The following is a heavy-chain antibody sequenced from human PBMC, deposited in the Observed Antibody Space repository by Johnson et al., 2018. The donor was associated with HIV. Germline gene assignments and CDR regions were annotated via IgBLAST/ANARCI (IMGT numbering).Heavy chain of an antibody. CDR1: GFTFDDYG. V-gene: IGHV3-20*04. J-gene: IGHJ3*02. CDR3: ARRGYCSSGGAFDI. Sequence: MLLVESGGGVVRPGGSLRLSCTASGFTFDDYGMNWVRQVPGQGLEWVSGINWNGGSTGYADSVKGRFTISRDNAKNSLYLQMNSLRTEDTAVYYCARRGYCSSGGAFDIWGQGTMVTVSS. CDR2: INWNGGST. D-gene: IGHD6-6*01.